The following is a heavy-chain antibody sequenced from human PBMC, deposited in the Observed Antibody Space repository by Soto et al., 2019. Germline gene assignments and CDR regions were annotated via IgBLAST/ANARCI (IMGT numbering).Heavy chain of an antibody. J-gene: IGHJ5*02. V-gene: IGHV3-48*03. CDR3: TREIAAAGFDP. CDR2: ISSSGTI. CDR1: GFTFSSYE. D-gene: IGHD6-13*01. Sequence: GGSLRLSCAASGFTFSSYEMDWVRQAPGKGLEWVAYISSSGTILYGDSVKGRFTISRDNADNSLYLQMNSLRAEDTAVYYCTREIAAAGFDPWGQGTLVTVSS.